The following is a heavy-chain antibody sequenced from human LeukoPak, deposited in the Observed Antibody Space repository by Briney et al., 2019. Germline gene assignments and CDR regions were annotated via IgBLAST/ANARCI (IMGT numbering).Heavy chain of an antibody. Sequence: GGSLRLSCAASGFTFSSYAMSLVRQAPGKGLEWVSAISGSGGSTYYADSVKGRFTISRDNSKNTLYLQMNSLRAEDTAVYYCPPLPTGRNYYGMDVWGQGTTVTVSS. D-gene: IGHD1-14*01. CDR3: PPLPTGRNYYGMDV. CDR1: GFTFSSYA. V-gene: IGHV3-23*01. CDR2: ISGSGGST. J-gene: IGHJ6*02.